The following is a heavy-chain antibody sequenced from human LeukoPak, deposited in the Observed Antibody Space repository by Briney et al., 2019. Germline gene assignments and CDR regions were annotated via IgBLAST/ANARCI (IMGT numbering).Heavy chain of an antibody. V-gene: IGHV3-7*01. CDR3: ARKRGYNYGPFDY. D-gene: IGHD5-18*01. Sequence: PGGSLRLSCAASGFTFSSYSMSWVRQAPGKGLEWVANIKQDGSEKYYVDSVKGRFTISRDNAKNSLYLQMNSLRAEATAVYYCARKRGYNYGPFDYWGQGTLVTVSS. CDR1: GFTFSSYS. J-gene: IGHJ4*02. CDR2: IKQDGSEK.